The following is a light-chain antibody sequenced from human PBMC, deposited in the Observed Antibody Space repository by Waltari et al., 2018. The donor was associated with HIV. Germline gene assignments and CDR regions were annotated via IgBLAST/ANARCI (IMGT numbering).Light chain of an antibody. Sequence: QSALTQPASVSGSPGQSITISCTGTSSDVGGYNYVPWYQQHPGKAPKLMIYEVNNRPSGVSNRFSGSKSGNTASLTISGLQAEDEADYYCSSYTSSITPLVFGTGTKVTVL. CDR2: EVN. CDR3: SSYTSSITPLV. V-gene: IGLV2-14*01. CDR1: SSDVGGYNY. J-gene: IGLJ1*01.